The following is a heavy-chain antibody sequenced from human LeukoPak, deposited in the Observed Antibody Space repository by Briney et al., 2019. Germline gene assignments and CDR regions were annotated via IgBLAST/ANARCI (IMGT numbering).Heavy chain of an antibody. V-gene: IGHV3-30*04. CDR3: ARSYYEYYYDSSGYYRPYFDY. CDR2: ISYDGSNK. CDR1: GFTFSSYA. D-gene: IGHD3-22*01. J-gene: IGHJ4*02. Sequence: GGSLRLFCAASGFTFSSYAMHWVRQAPGKGLEWVAVISYDGSNKYYADSVKGRFTISRDNSKNTLYLQMNSLRAEDTAVYYCARSYYEYYYDSSGYYRPYFDYWGQGTLVTVSS.